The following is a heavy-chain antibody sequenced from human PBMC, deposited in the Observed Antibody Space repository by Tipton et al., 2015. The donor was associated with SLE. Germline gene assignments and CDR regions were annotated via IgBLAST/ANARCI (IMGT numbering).Heavy chain of an antibody. CDR3: ARHLRPYSSYDAFDI. CDR2: IYPGDSDT. CDR1: DYNFHSYW. D-gene: IGHD6-6*01. Sequence: QLVQSGAEVKRPGESLKISCKHPDYNFHSYWIGWVRQTAGKGLEWIGIIYPGDSDTRYSPSTQGQVTISADKSITTAYLQWSGLKASDSAMYYCARHLRPYSSYDAFDIWGQGTMVTVSS. V-gene: IGHV5-51*01. J-gene: IGHJ3*02.